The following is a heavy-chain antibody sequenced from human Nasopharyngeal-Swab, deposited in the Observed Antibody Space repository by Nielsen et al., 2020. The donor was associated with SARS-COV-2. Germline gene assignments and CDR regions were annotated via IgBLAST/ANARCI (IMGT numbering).Heavy chain of an antibody. V-gene: IGHV4-34*01. Sequence: SETLSLTFAVYGGSFSGYYWSWIRQPPGKGLEWIGEINHSGSTNYNPSLKSRDTISVDTSKNQFSLKLSSVTAADTAVYYCARVPPIAVAGKGVDVWGQGTTVTVSS. CDR1: GGSFSGYY. CDR2: INHSGST. J-gene: IGHJ6*02. D-gene: IGHD6-19*01. CDR3: ARVPPIAVAGKGVDV.